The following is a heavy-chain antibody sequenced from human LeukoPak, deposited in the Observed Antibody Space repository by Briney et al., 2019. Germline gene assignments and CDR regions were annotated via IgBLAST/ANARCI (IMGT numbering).Heavy chain of an antibody. CDR1: GYTLTSYY. J-gene: IGHJ4*02. CDR2: INPSGGST. V-gene: IGHV1-46*01. CDR3: ARDTLLYDFWSGYYTPYYFDY. Sequence: ASVKVSCKAFGYTLTSYYMHWVRQAPGQGLEWMGIINPSGGSTSYAQKFQGRVTMTRDTSTSTAYMELSSLRSEDTAVYYCARDTLLYDFWSGYYTPYYFDYWGQGTLVTVSS. D-gene: IGHD3-3*01.